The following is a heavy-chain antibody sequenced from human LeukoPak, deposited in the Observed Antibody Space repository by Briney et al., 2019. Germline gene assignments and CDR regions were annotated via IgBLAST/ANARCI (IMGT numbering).Heavy chain of an antibody. Sequence: PGGSLRLSCVASGFTFDDYAMHWVRQAPGKGLEWVSLISWDGGSTYYADSVKGRFTVSRDNSKNSLYLQMNSLRAEDTALYYCAKDRGYCTNGVCYAYYYYYMDVWGKGTTVTVSS. CDR2: ISWDGGST. D-gene: IGHD2-8*01. V-gene: IGHV3-43D*03. CDR1: GFTFDDYA. CDR3: AKDRGYCTNGVCYAYYYYYMDV. J-gene: IGHJ6*03.